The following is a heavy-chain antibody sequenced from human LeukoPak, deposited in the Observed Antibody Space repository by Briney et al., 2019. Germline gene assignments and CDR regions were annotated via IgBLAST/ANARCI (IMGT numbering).Heavy chain of an antibody. CDR3: ARQGSSSADLDY. J-gene: IGHJ4*02. CDR1: GGSISSSSYY. Sequence: SETLSLTCTVSGGSISSSSYYWGWIRQPPGKGLEWIGSIYYSGSTYYNPSLKSRVTISVDTSKNQFSLKLSSVTAADTAVYYCARQGSSSADLDYWGQGTLVTVSS. D-gene: IGHD6-6*01. V-gene: IGHV4-39*01. CDR2: IYYSGST.